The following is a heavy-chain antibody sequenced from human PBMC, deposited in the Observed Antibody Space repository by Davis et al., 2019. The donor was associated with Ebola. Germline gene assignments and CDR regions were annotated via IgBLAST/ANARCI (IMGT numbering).Heavy chain of an antibody. V-gene: IGHV6-1*01. Sequence: HSQTLSLTCVISGDSVPNHSATWNWIRQSPSRGLQWLGRTYYRSKWYNDYALSVKSRISINPDTSKNQFSLQLNSVTPEDTALYYCTRGGDHRYGMNVWGQGTTVTVSS. D-gene: IGHD4-17*01. CDR3: TRGGDHRYGMNV. J-gene: IGHJ6*02. CDR1: GDSVPNHSAT. CDR2: TYYRSKWYN.